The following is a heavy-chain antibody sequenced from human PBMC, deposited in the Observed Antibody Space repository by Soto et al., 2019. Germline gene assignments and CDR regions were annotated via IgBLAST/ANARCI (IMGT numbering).Heavy chain of an antibody. V-gene: IGHV1-18*04. CDR2: ISGYNGDI. CDR1: GYTFNRHG. CDR3: ARVRIVGAREIDF. D-gene: IGHD1-26*01. J-gene: IGHJ4*02. Sequence: QVHLVQSGGEVKKPGASVTVSCKASGYTFNRHGITWVRQAPGQGLEWMGWISGYNGDINYEQKFQGRVTLSSDTRTSTVYLELKSLRFADTAVYYCARVRIVGAREIDFWGQGTLVTVSS.